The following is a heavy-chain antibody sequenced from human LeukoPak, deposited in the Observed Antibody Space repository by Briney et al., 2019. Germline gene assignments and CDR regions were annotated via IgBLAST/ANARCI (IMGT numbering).Heavy chain of an antibody. V-gene: IGHV4-30-4*01. CDR2: IYYSGST. D-gene: IGHD3-10*01. J-gene: IGHJ6*02. Sequence: PSETLSLTCTVSGGSISSGDYYWSWIRQPPGKGLEWIGYIYYSGSTYYNPSLKSRVTISVDTSKNQFSLKLSSVTAADTAVYYCARTRITMVRGVIIYYGVDVWGQGTTVTVSS. CDR1: GGSISSGDYY. CDR3: ARTRITMVRGVIIYYGVDV.